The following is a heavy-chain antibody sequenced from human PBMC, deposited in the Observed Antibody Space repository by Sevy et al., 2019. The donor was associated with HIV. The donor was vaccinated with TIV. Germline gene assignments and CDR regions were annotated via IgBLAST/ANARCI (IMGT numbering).Heavy chain of an antibody. V-gene: IGHV3-23*01. CDR1: GFTFSNYA. CDR2: ISGRGDST. J-gene: IGHJ5*02. Sequence: GGSLRLSCAASGFTFSNYAMSWVRQAPGKGLEWVSDISGRGDSTYHADSVKGRLTISRDNAKNTLYLQMNGVRAEDTAVYYCARWERLHGGFDPWGQGTLVTVSS. D-gene: IGHD1-26*01. CDR3: ARWERLHGGFDP.